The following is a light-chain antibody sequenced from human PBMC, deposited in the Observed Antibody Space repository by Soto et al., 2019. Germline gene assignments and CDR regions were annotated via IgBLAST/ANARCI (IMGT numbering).Light chain of an antibody. V-gene: IGKV3-15*01. J-gene: IGKJ5*01. Sequence: EIVMTHSPATLSVSPGERVTLSCRASQSISVNLAWYQQKPGQAPRLLIYGASTRATGVPARFSGSGSGTDFTLTISSLEPEDFGVFYCQQRFDWPKITFGQGTRLEIK. CDR1: QSISVN. CDR3: QQRFDWPKIT. CDR2: GAS.